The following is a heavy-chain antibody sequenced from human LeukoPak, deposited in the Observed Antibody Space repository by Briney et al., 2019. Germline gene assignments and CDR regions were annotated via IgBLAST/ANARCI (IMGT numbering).Heavy chain of an antibody. D-gene: IGHD3-3*01. CDR1: GYTFTDYY. CDR3: ATAQFSGVRFLEWLPFDY. V-gene: IGHV1-69-2*01. CDR2: VDPEDGET. Sequence: GASVKVSCKASGYTFTDYYMHWVQQAPGKGLEWMGRVDPEDGETIYAEKFQGRVTITADTSTDTVYMELSSLRSEDTAVYYCATAQFSGVRFLEWLPFDYWGQGTLVAVSS. J-gene: IGHJ4*02.